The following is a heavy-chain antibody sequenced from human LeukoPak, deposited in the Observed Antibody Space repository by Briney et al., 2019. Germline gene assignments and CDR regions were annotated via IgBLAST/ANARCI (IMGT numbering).Heavy chain of an antibody. D-gene: IGHD6-19*01. J-gene: IGHJ4*02. CDR2: ISYDGNNK. CDR1: GFSFSTYG. Sequence: PGGSLRLSCAASGFSFSTYGMHWVRQAPGKGLEWVAVISYDGNNKYYADSVKGRFSISRDNSKSTLYLQMNSLRAEDTAVYYCGGGWYFFDYWGQGTLVPVSS. CDR3: GGGWYFFDY. V-gene: IGHV3-30*03.